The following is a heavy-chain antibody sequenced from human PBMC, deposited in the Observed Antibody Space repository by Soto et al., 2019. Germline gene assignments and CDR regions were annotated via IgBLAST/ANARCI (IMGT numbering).Heavy chain of an antibody. Sequence: SETLSLTCTVSGGSISSYYWSWIRQPPGKGLEWIGYIYYSGSTNYNPSLKSRVTISVDTSKNQFSLKLSSVTAADTAVYYCARVQNHQWLGGAYYFDYWGQGTLVTVSS. V-gene: IGHV4-59*01. CDR2: IYYSGST. D-gene: IGHD6-19*01. J-gene: IGHJ4*02. CDR1: GGSISSYY. CDR3: ARVQNHQWLGGAYYFDY.